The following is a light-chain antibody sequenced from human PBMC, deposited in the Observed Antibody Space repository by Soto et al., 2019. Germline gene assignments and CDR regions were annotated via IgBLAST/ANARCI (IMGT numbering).Light chain of an antibody. Sequence: SYVLPQPPSVSVAPGKTARITCGGNNIGSKSVHWYQQKPGQAPVLVIYYDSDRPSGIPERFSGSNSGNTATLTISRVEAGDEADYYCQVWDSSSDHPVFGGGTKVTVL. CDR2: YDS. V-gene: IGLV3-21*04. CDR3: QVWDSSSDHPV. J-gene: IGLJ2*01. CDR1: NIGSKS.